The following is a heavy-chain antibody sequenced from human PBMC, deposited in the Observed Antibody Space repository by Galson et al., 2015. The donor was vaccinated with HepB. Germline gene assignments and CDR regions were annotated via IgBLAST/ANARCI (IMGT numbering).Heavy chain of an antibody. Sequence: SLRLSCAASGFTFSSYAMHRVRQAPGKGLEWVAVISYDGSNKYYADSVKGRFTISRDNSKNTLYLQMNSLRAEDTAVYYCARDHTGWDYWGQGTLVTVSS. D-gene: IGHD5-18*01. CDR1: GFTFSSYA. V-gene: IGHV3-30-3*01. CDR2: ISYDGSNK. J-gene: IGHJ4*02. CDR3: ARDHTGWDY.